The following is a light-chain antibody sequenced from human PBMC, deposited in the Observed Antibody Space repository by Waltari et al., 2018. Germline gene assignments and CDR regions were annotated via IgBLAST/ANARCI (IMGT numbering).Light chain of an antibody. CDR3: AIWHSGAGF. V-gene: IGLV5-39*01. CDR2: YYSDSYQ. Sequence: QPVLTQPTSLSASPGSSARLSCTLSSAIDVGGYSIFWYQQKPGSPPRYLLYYYSDSYQHHGSVVPMRFAGSKYASANSGLLLISGLQAEDEADYYCAIWHSGAGFFGPGTRLSVL. CDR1: SAIDVGGYS. J-gene: IGLJ7*01.